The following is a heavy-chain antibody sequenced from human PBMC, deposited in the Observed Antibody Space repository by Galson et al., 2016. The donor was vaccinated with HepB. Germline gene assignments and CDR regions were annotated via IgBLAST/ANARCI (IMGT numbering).Heavy chain of an antibody. V-gene: IGHV3-9*01. CDR3: ARDIVLSYSGNRFDY. CDR2: ISWNSNSI. J-gene: IGHJ4*02. D-gene: IGHD5-12*01. Sequence: SLRLSCAASGSTFDDYAMHWVRQAPGKGLEWVSGISWNSNSIGYADSVKGRFTISRDNAKNSLYLQMNSLRAEDTALYYCARDIVLSYSGNRFDYWGQGTLVTVAS. CDR1: GSTFDDYA.